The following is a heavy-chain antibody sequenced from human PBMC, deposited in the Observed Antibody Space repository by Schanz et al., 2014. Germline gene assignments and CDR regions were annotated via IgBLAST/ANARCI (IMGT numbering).Heavy chain of an antibody. V-gene: IGHV3-7*01. D-gene: IGHD1-1*01. Sequence: EVQLAESGGGLVQPGGSLRLSCAASGFTFSGFWMTCVRQAPGKGLEWVANIKKDGSEKYYVDSVKGRFTISRDNAKNSLFLQMNSLRPEDTAVYYCARGRGLESWGQGTLVTVSS. CDR3: ARGRGLES. CDR1: GFTFSGFW. J-gene: IGHJ5*02. CDR2: IKKDGSEK.